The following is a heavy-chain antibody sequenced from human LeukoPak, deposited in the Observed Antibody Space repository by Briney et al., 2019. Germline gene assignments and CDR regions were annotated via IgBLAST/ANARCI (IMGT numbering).Heavy chain of an antibody. D-gene: IGHD1-26*01. V-gene: IGHV3-23*01. CDR2: ISGSGENT. J-gene: IGHJ6*03. CDR1: GFTFRSYA. Sequence: PGGSLRLSCQASGFTFRSYAMSWVRQAPGKGLEWVSGISGSGENTYYVDSVKGRFTISRDNSKNTLYLQMNSLRAEDTAIYYCAKCMGATYYYYYMDVWGKGITVTVSS. CDR3: AKCMGATYYYYYMDV.